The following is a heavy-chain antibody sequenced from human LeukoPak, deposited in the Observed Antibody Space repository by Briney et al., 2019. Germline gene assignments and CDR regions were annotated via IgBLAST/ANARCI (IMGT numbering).Heavy chain of an antibody. Sequence: PSETLSLTCTVSGVSIRSYYWSWIRQSPGKGLEWIGYIQYSGTTKYNPSLKSRVTMSLDTSKSQFSLKLRSVTPADTAVYYCARPSSGYPYAFDIWGQGTMVTVSS. CDR2: IQYSGTT. D-gene: IGHD3-22*01. V-gene: IGHV4-59*01. J-gene: IGHJ3*02. CDR1: GVSIRSYY. CDR3: ARPSSGYPYAFDI.